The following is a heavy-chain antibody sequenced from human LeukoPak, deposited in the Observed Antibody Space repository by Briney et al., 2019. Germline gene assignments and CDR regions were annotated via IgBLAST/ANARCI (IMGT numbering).Heavy chain of an antibody. CDR1: GGSISSSSYY. D-gene: IGHD3-16*02. J-gene: IGHJ4*02. CDR2: IYYSGST. CDR3: ARAKDVSPFDY. V-gene: IGHV4-39*07. Sequence: PSETLSLTCTVSGGSISSSSYYWGWIRQPPGKGLEWIGSIYYSGSTYYNPSLKSRVTISVDTSKNQFSLKLSSVTAADTAMYYCARAKDVSPFDYWGQGTLVTVSS.